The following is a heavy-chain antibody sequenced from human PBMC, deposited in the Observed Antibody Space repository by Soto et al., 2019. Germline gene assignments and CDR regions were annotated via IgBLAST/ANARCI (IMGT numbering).Heavy chain of an antibody. CDR2: INQDGSKK. Sequence: VHLVESGGGLVTPGGSLRLSCAASGFTFSTYWMDWVRQTPGKGLEWVANINQDGSKKNYVDSVKGRFTISRDNAKNSLYLQMSSLTAEDSALYYCSRSLNSWGQGTLVTVSS. J-gene: IGHJ4*02. CDR3: SRSLNS. V-gene: IGHV3-7*01. CDR1: GFTFSTYW.